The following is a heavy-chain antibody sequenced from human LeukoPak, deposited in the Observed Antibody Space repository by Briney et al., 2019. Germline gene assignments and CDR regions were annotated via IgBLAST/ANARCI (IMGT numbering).Heavy chain of an antibody. D-gene: IGHD6-13*01. CDR1: GGSFSGYY. Sequence: SETLSLTCAVYGGSFSGYYWDWIRQSPGKGLEWIGEINHSGSTNYNPSLKSRVTMSVDTSQKQFSLRLTSVRAADTAVYYCARGRYLTTLGGAAAGFLDYWGQGTVVTVSS. CDR3: ARGRYLTTLGGAAAGFLDY. V-gene: IGHV4-34*01. J-gene: IGHJ4*02. CDR2: INHSGST.